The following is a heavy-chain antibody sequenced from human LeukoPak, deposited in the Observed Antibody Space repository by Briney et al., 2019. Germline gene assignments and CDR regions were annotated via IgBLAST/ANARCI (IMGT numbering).Heavy chain of an antibody. CDR2: IKQDGTEK. V-gene: IGHV3-7*01. D-gene: IGHD3-10*01. Sequence: GGSLRLSCAASGFSFTTYWMSWVRQAPGKGLEWVANIKQDGTEKYYVDSVKGRFTISRDNAKNSLYLQMNSLRAEDTAVYYCASGGRNYGSGSYFDYWGQGTLVTVSS. CDR1: GFSFTTYW. J-gene: IGHJ4*02. CDR3: ASGGRNYGSGSYFDY.